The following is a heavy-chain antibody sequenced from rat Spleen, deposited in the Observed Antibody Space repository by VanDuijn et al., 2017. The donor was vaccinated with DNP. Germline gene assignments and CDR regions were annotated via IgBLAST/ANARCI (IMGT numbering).Heavy chain of an antibody. J-gene: IGHJ2*01. D-gene: IGHD5-1*01. CDR2: ISYDGSST. CDR1: GFTFSNYG. Sequence: EVQLVESGGGLVQPGRSLKLSCAASGFTFSNYGMAWVRQAPTKGLEWVATISYDGSSTYYRDSVKGRFTISRDNAKSTLYLQMDSLRSEDTATYYCARDNWYYFDYWGQGVMVTVSS. CDR3: ARDNWYYFDY. V-gene: IGHV5-29*01.